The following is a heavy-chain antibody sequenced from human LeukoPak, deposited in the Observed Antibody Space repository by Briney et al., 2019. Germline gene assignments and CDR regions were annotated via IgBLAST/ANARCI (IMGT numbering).Heavy chain of an antibody. V-gene: IGHV3-30*18. CDR2: ISYDGSDK. CDR3: AKDFDY. J-gene: IGHJ4*02. CDR1: GFTFSSYG. Sequence: GGSLRLSCAASGFTFSSYGMHWVRQAPGKGLEWVAVISYDGSDKYYADSVKGRFTISRDNSKNTLYLQMNSLRAEDTAVYYCAKDFDYWGQGTLVTVSS.